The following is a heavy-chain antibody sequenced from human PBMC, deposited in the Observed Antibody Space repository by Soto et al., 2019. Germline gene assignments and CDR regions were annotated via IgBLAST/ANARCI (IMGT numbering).Heavy chain of an antibody. CDR1: GFTFSSYA. J-gene: IGHJ6*02. Sequence: GGSLRLSCAASGFTFSSYAMSWVRQAPGKGLEWVSAISGSGGSTYYADSVKGRFTISRDNSKNTLYLQMNSLRAEDTAVYYCAKDRSGGYDLVFSYYGMDVWGQGTTVTVSS. CDR2: ISGSGGST. CDR3: AKDRSGGYDLVFSYYGMDV. D-gene: IGHD5-12*01. V-gene: IGHV3-23*01.